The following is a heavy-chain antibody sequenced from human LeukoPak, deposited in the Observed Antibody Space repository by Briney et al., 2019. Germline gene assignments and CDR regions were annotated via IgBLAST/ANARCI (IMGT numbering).Heavy chain of an antibody. CDR2: IHYSGST. D-gene: IGHD3-16*02. Sequence: SETLSLTCTVSGGSISSSSYYWGWIRQPPGKGLEWIGSIHYSGSTYYNPSLESRVTISVDTSKNQFSLKLSSVTAADTAVYYCEGSYRSLFDYWGQGTLVTVSS. J-gene: IGHJ4*02. CDR3: EGSYRSLFDY. V-gene: IGHV4-39*01. CDR1: GGSISSSSYY.